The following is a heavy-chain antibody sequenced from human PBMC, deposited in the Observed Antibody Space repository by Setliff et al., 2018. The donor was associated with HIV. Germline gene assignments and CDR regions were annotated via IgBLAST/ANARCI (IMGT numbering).Heavy chain of an antibody. D-gene: IGHD2-2*01. J-gene: IGHJ6*03. CDR1: GGTISSSSYY. CDR3: ARVDCSSTSCYRDYYYYMDV. CDR2: IYYSGST. Sequence: SETLSLTCTVSGGTISSSSYYWGWIRQPPGKGLEWIGSIYYSGSTYYNPSLKSRVTISVDTSKNQSSLKLSSVTAADTAVYYCARVDCSSTSCYRDYYYYMDVWGKGTTVTVXS. V-gene: IGHV4-39*01.